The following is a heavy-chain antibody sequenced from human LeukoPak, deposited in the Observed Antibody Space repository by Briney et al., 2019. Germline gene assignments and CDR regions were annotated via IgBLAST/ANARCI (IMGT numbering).Heavy chain of an antibody. J-gene: IGHJ3*02. CDR1: GFTFDDYA. CDR3: AKGGLEARCGSGPHAFDI. Sequence: GGSLRLSCAASGFTFDDYAMHWVRQAPGKGLEWVSGISWNSGSIGYADSVKGRFTISRDNAKNSLHLQMNSLRAEDMALYYCAKGGLEARCGSGPHAFDIWGQGTMVTVSS. CDR2: ISWNSGSI. D-gene: IGHD3-10*01. V-gene: IGHV3-9*03.